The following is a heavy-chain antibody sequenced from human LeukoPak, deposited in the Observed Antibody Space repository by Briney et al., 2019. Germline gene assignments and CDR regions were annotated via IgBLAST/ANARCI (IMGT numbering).Heavy chain of an antibody. Sequence: GASVKVSCKASGYTFTDYYMDWVRQAPGQGLEWMGWINPNSGGTKFAQKFQGRVTMTRDTSISTAYMELSRLRSDDTAVYYCAREEVSFDMWGQGTMVTVSS. D-gene: IGHD1-14*01. CDR1: GYTFTDYY. J-gene: IGHJ3*02. CDR3: AREEVSFDM. CDR2: INPNSGGT. V-gene: IGHV1-2*02.